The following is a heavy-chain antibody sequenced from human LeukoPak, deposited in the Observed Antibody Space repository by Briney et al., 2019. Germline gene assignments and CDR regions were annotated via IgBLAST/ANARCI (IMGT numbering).Heavy chain of an antibody. D-gene: IGHD6-13*01. V-gene: IGHV1-2*02. J-gene: IGHJ4*02. Sequence: ASVKLSCTASGYAFTVSNIYWGCQPPGQGLEWMGLSISNSGGTDSAHNFQGRVTISKYTCISTGYMELSTLKSDDTGVYFCARYTITAAGSPFDYWGQGTLVTVSS. CDR1: GYAFTVSN. CDR3: ARYTITAAGSPFDY. CDR2: SISNSGGT.